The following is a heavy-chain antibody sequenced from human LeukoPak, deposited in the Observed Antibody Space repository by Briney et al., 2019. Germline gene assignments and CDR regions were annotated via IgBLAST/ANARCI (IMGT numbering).Heavy chain of an antibody. Sequence: SETLSLTCAVYGGSFSGYYWSWIRQPPGKGLEWIGEINHSGSTNYNPSLTSRVTISVDTSKNQFSLKLSSVTAADTAVYYCARRRGMRDYDILTGVNGYYFDYWGQGTLVTVSS. V-gene: IGHV4-34*01. J-gene: IGHJ4*02. CDR2: INHSGST. CDR1: GGSFSGYY. D-gene: IGHD3-9*01. CDR3: ARRRGMRDYDILTGVNGYYFDY.